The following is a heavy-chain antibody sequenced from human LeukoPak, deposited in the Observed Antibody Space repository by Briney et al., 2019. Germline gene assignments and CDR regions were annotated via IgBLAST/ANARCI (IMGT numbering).Heavy chain of an antibody. J-gene: IGHJ4*02. CDR3: ARGVEGYDSSGYEYYFDY. CDR2: IYYHENT. Sequence: SETLSLTCTVSGGSISSSSDYWGWIRQAPGKGLEWIGSIYYHENTYYNSSLKSRVTISVDTSKNQFSLKLNSVTAADTAVYYCARGVEGYDSSGYEYYFDYWGQGTLVTVSS. D-gene: IGHD3-22*01. CDR1: GGSISSSSDY. V-gene: IGHV4-39*01.